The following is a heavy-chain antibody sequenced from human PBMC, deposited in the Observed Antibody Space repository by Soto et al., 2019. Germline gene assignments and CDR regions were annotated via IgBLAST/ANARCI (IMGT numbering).Heavy chain of an antibody. Sequence: KTSETLSLTCTVSGGSISSYYWSWFRQSPGKRMEWIGYVHHSWGSSYNPSLQSRVAISLDTSKSQFSLKVTSVTATDTAVYYCARQGFEPLHGLVDVWGQGTTVTVSS. CDR2: VHHSWGS. D-gene: IGHD2-15*01. V-gene: IGHV4-59*08. CDR3: ARQGFEPLHGLVDV. J-gene: IGHJ6*02. CDR1: GGSISSYY.